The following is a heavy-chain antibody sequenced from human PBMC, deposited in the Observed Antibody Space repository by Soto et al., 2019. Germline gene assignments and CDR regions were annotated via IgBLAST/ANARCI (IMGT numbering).Heavy chain of an antibody. J-gene: IGHJ4*02. V-gene: IGHV1-69*13. CDR1: GGTFSSYA. Sequence: ASGKVSCKASGGTFSSYAISWVRQAPGQGLEWMGGIIPIFGTANYAQKFQGRVTITADESTSTAYMELSSLRSEDTAVYYCARDPFAAGTLIGIFDYWGQGTLVTVSS. D-gene: IGHD6-13*01. CDR3: ARDPFAAGTLIGIFDY. CDR2: IIPIFGTA.